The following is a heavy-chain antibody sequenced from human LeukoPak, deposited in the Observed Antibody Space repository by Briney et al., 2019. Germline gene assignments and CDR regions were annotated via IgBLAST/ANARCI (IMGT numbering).Heavy chain of an antibody. CDR3: ARRSYCGGGSCYGDY. Sequence: GESLKISCKDSGYRFTSYWIGWVRQMPGKGLDWMGIIYPGDFDTRYSPSFQGQVTISADKSISTAYLQWSSLKASDTAMYYCARRSYCGGGSCYGDYWGQGTLVTVSS. CDR1: GYRFTSYW. J-gene: IGHJ4*02. D-gene: IGHD2-15*01. V-gene: IGHV5-51*01. CDR2: IYPGDFDT.